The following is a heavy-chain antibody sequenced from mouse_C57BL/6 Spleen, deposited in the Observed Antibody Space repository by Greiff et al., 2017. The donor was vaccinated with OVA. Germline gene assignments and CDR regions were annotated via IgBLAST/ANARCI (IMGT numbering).Heavy chain of an antibody. J-gene: IGHJ2*01. V-gene: IGHV1-26*01. CDR2: INPNNGGT. CDR1: GYTFTDYY. CDR3: ASLSHY. D-gene: IGHD6-1*01. Sequence: EVQLQQSGPELVKPGASVKISCKASGYTFTDYYMNWVKQSHGKSLEWIGDINPNNGGTSYNQKFKGKATLTVDKSSSTAYMELRSLTSEDSAVHYCASLSHYWGQGTTLTVSS.